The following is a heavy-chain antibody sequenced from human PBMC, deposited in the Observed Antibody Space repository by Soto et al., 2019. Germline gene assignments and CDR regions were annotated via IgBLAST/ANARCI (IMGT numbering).Heavy chain of an antibody. Sequence: QITLKESGPTLVKPTQTLTLTCTFSGFSLTTSGVGVGWIRQPPGKALEWLALIYWGDDKRYSPSLKSRLTITKDTSKNQVVLTMTNMDPVDTATYYYAHRGYGSGSHPHLDYWGQGTLVTVSS. CDR2: IYWGDDK. J-gene: IGHJ4*02. CDR3: AHRGYGSGSHPHLDY. D-gene: IGHD3-10*01. V-gene: IGHV2-5*02. CDR1: GFSLTTSGVG.